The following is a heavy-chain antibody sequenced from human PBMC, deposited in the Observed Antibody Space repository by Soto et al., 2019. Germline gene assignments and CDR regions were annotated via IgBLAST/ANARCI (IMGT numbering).Heavy chain of an antibody. D-gene: IGHD2-2*01. Sequence: EVQLSESGGGLVQPGGSLRVSCAASGFTFSTYAMSWVRQAPGKGLEWVSAIGGSAESAYYGDSVKGRFTISRDNLKNTVYLQMNSLRAEDAAVYYCAVHCSTSSCSYWGQGTLVTVSS. J-gene: IGHJ4*02. CDR2: IGGSAESA. CDR1: GFTFSTYA. V-gene: IGHV3-23*01. CDR3: AVHCSTSSCSY.